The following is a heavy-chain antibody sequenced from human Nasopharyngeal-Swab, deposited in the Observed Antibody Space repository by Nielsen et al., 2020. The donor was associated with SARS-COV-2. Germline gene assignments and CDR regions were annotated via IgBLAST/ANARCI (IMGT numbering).Heavy chain of an antibody. CDR3: AKFSITMPTI. Sequence: GESLKISCAASGFTFSSYAMSWVRQAPGKGLEWVSAISGSGGSTYYADSVKGRFTISRDNSKNTLYLQMNSLRAEDTAVYYCAKFSITMPTIWGQATMVTVSS. CDR1: GFTFSSYA. D-gene: IGHD3-10*01. J-gene: IGHJ3*02. CDR2: ISGSGGST. V-gene: IGHV3-23*01.